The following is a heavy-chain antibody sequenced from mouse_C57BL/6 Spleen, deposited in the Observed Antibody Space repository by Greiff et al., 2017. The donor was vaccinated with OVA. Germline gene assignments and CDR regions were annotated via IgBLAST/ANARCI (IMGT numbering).Heavy chain of an antibody. J-gene: IGHJ2*01. CDR1: GYTFTSYG. V-gene: IGHV1-81*01. CDR2: IYPRSGNT. D-gene: IGHD1-1*01. CDR3: ARDYGSSYGY. Sequence: VQLQQSGAELARPGASVKLSCKASGYTFTSYGISWVKQRTGQGLEWIGEIYPRSGNTYYNEKFKGKATLTADKSSSTAYMGLRSLTSEDSAVYFCARDYGSSYGYWGQGTTLTVSS.